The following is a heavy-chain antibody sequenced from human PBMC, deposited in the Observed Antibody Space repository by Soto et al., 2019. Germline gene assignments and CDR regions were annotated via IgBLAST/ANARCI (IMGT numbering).Heavy chain of an antibody. CDR3: AERGHYFFDY. CDR1: GFTFSSSI. CDR2: FGGTSGNT. D-gene: IGHD3-3*01. Sequence: EVQLLESGGGLVQPGGSLRLSCAASGFTFSSSIMSWVRQAPGKGLEWVYTFGGTSGNTYYADSVKGRFTISRDNSKNTLYLQMNSLRAEDTAVYYCAERGHYFFDYWGQGTLVTVSS. V-gene: IGHV3-23*01. J-gene: IGHJ4*02.